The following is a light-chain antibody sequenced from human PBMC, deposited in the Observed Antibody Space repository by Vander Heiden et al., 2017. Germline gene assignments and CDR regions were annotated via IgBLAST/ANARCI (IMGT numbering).Light chain of an antibody. CDR2: DNN. J-gene: IGLJ2*01. CDR1: NSSVGNNY. CDR3: GTWDSSLSAVV. Sequence: QSVFTQPPSVSAAPGPKVTISCSGSNSSVGNNYVSWYQHLPGTAPKLLIYDNNKRPSGIPDRFSGSKSGTSATLGITGLQTGDEAEYYCGTWDSSLSAVVFGGGSKLTVL. V-gene: IGLV1-51*01.